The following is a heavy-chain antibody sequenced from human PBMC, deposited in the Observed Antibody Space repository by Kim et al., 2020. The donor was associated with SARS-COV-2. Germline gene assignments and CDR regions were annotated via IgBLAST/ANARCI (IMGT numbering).Heavy chain of an antibody. CDR2: ISGSGGST. J-gene: IGHJ6*03. D-gene: IGHD3-3*01. CDR1: GFTFSSYA. CDR3: AKEGKYYDFWSGYLGDYYYYYMDV. V-gene: IGHV3-23*01. Sequence: GSLRLSCAASGFTFSSYAMSWVRQAPGKGLEWVSAISGSGGSTYYADSVKGRFTISRDNSKNTLYLQMNSLRAEDTAVYYCAKEGKYYDFWSGYLGDYYYYYMDVWGKGTTVTVSS.